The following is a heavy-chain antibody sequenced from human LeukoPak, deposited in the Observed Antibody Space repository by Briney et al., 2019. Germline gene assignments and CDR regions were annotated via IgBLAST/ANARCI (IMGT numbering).Heavy chain of an antibody. D-gene: IGHD6-13*01. J-gene: IGHJ4*02. CDR3: ARDWGIAAAGPLFDY. CDR1: GGSISSYY. CDR2: IYYSGST. V-gene: IGHV4-59*01. Sequence: SETLSLTCTASGGSISSYYWSWIRQPPGKRLEWIGYIYYSGSTNYNPSLKSRVTISVDTSKNQFSLKLSSVTAADTAVYYCARDWGIAAAGPLFDYWGQGTLVTVSS.